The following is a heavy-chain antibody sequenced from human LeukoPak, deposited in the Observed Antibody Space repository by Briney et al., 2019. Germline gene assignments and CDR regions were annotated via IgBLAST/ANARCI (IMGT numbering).Heavy chain of an antibody. V-gene: IGHV4-39*07. Sequence: SSETLSLTCTVSGGSISSSSYYWGWIRQPPGKGLEWIGSIYYSGSTYYNPSLKSRVTISVDTSKNQFSLKLSSVTAADTAVYYCARAPRGTIFRVPSWFDTRGQGTLVTVSS. CDR3: ARAPRGTIFRVPSWFDT. CDR2: IYYSGST. J-gene: IGHJ5*02. CDR1: GGSISSSSYY. D-gene: IGHD3-3*01.